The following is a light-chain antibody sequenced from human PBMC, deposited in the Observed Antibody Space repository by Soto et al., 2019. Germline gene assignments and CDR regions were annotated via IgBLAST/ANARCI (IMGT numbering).Light chain of an antibody. CDR1: SSNIGAGYD. CDR3: QSYDSSLSVLYV. J-gene: IGLJ1*01. Sequence: QAVVTQPHSVSGAPGQRVTISCTGSSSNIGAGYDEHWYQQLPGTAPKLIIYGNSNRTSGVPDRFSGSKSGTSASLAITGLQAEDEADYYCQSYDSSLSVLYVFGTGTKVTVL. CDR2: GNS. V-gene: IGLV1-40*01.